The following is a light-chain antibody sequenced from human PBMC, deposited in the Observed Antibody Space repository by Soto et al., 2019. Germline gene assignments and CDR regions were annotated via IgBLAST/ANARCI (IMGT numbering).Light chain of an antibody. V-gene: IGLV1-44*01. Sequence: QSVLTQPPSASGTPGQRVTISCSGSNSNIGSNTVNWYQQLPGTAPKLLVYSNDQRPSGVPDRFSGSKSGTSASLAISGLQSEDEADYYCAAWDDRLNGWEFGGGTKLTVL. CDR2: SND. CDR3: AAWDDRLNGWE. CDR1: NSNIGSNT. J-gene: IGLJ3*02.